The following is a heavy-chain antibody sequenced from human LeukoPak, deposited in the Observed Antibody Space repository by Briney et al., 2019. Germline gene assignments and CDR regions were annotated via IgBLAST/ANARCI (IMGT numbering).Heavy chain of an antibody. CDR1: GYTFTGYY. D-gene: IGHD3-16*01. CDR3: TRDFQSLGVSLYYFDF. Sequence: ASVKVSCTASGYTFTGYYMHWVRQAPGQGLEWMGWINHNSGGTNYAQTLQGWVTMTRDTSISTAYMELSRLRSDDTAVYYCTRDFQSLGVSLYYFDFWGQGTLVTVSS. V-gene: IGHV1-2*04. CDR2: INHNSGGT. J-gene: IGHJ4*02.